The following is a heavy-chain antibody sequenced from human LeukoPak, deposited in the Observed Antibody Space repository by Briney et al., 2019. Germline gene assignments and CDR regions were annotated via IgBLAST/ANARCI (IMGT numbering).Heavy chain of an antibody. Sequence: SETLSLTCTVSGGSISSYYWSWIRQPPGKGLEWIGYIYYSGSTNYNPSLKSRVTISVDTSKNQFSLKLSSVTAADTAVYYCAQAGGSSTYYYYMDVWGKGTTVTVSS. CDR2: IYYSGST. D-gene: IGHD1-26*01. CDR3: AQAGGSSTYYYYMDV. CDR1: GGSISSYY. J-gene: IGHJ6*03. V-gene: IGHV4-59*01.